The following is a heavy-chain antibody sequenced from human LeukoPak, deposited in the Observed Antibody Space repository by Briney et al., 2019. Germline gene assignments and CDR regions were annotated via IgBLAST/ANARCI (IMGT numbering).Heavy chain of an antibody. CDR1: GFTFSSYE. CDR3: ARDRTAALDY. J-gene: IGHJ4*02. D-gene: IGHD2-21*02. V-gene: IGHV3-30*04. CDR2: ISYDGSNK. Sequence: PGGSLRLSCAASGFTFSSYEMNWVRQAPGKGLEWVAVISYDGSNKYYADSVKGRFTISRDNSKNTLYLQMNSLRAEDTAVYYCARDRTAALDYWGQGTLVTVSS.